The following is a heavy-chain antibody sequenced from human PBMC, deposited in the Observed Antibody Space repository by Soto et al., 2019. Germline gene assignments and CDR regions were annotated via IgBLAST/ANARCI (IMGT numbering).Heavy chain of an antibody. CDR3: AREGSYSAYKFAHGIQLCSFDI. V-gene: IGHV4-39*02. CDR2: IYYSGST. Sequence: SQTLSLTCTVSGGSISSSSYYWGWIRQPPGKGLEWIGSIYYSGSTYYNPSLKSRVTISVDTSKNQFSLKLSSVTAADTAVYYCAREGSYSAYKFAHGIQLCSFDIWGQGAMVTVSS. J-gene: IGHJ4*02. CDR1: GGSISSSSYY. D-gene: IGHD5-12*01.